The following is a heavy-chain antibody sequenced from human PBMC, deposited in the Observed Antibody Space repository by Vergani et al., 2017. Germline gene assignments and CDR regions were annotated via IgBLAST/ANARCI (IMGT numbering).Heavy chain of an antibody. CDR2: ISSSSSYI. Sequence: EVQLVESGGGLVQPGGSLKLSCAASGLAFSGSAMHWVRQASGKGLEWVSSISSSSSYIYYADSVKGRFTISRDNAKNSLYLQMNSLRAEATAVYYCARTVPSYYYDSSGYSRYYYGMDVWGQGTTVTVSS. CDR3: ARTVPSYYYDSSGYSRYYYGMDV. CDR1: GLAFSGSA. J-gene: IGHJ6*02. V-gene: IGHV3-21*01. D-gene: IGHD3-22*01.